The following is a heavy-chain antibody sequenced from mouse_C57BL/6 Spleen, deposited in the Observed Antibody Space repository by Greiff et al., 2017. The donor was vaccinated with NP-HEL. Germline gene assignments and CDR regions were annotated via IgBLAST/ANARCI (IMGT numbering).Heavy chain of an antibody. V-gene: IGHV5-17*01. CDR3: ARRGGHYGAMDY. Sequence: EVQVVESGGGLVKPGGSLKLSCAASGFTFSDYGMHWVRQAPEKGLEWVAYISSGSSTIYYADKVKGRFTISRDNAKNTLFLQMTSLRSEDTAVYYCARRGGHYGAMDYWGQGTSVTVSS. J-gene: IGHJ4*01. CDR2: ISSGSSTI. CDR1: GFTFSDYG. D-gene: IGHD1-1*01.